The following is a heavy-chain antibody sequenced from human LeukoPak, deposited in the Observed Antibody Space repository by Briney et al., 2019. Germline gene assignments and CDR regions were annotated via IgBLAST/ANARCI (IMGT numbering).Heavy chain of an antibody. CDR3: ARDLYIAR. Sequence: SETLSLTCTVSGGSVSSGSYYWSWIRQPPGRGLEWIGYIYYSGSTSYNPSLKSRVTMSLNKPKNQFSLKLTSVTAADTAVYYCARDLYIARWGQGTMVTVSS. J-gene: IGHJ3*01. D-gene: IGHD1-14*01. V-gene: IGHV4-61*01. CDR2: IYYSGST. CDR1: GGSVSSGSYY.